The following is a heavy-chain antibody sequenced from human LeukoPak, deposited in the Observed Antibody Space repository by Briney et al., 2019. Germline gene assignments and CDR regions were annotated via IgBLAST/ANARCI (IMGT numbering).Heavy chain of an antibody. V-gene: IGHV3-53*01. Sequence: GGSLRLSCAASGFTVSSNYMSWVRKAPGKGLEWVSVIYSGCSTYYADSVKRRFTISRDNSKNTLYLQMNSLRAEDTAVYYWAREGYCSSTRCYTLGDAFDIWGQGTMVTVSS. CDR3: AREGYCSSTRCYTLGDAFDI. D-gene: IGHD2-2*02. J-gene: IGHJ3*02. CDR1: GFTVSSNY. CDR2: IYSGCST.